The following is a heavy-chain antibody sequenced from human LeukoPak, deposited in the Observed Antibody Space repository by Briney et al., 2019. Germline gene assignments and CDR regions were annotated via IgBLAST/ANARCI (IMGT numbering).Heavy chain of an antibody. D-gene: IGHD3-22*01. J-gene: IGHJ4*02. CDR2: ISFSGGNT. CDR1: GFTFSSYA. V-gene: IGHV3-23*01. CDR3: AKGPYDSSGYYPYYFDY. Sequence: GGSLRLSCAASGFTFSSYAMSWVRQAPGKGLEWVSAISFSGGNTYYTDSVKGRFTISRDNSKNTLYLQMNRLRAEDTAVYYCAKGPYDSSGYYPYYFDYWGQGTLVTVSS.